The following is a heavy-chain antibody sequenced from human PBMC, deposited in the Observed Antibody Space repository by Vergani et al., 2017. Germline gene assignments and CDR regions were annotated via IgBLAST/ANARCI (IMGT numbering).Heavy chain of an antibody. CDR1: GYTFTGYY. J-gene: IGHJ4*02. Sequence: QVQLVQYGAEVKKPGASVKVSCKASGYTFTGYYMHWVRQAPGQGLEWVGWINPNSGGTNYAQKFQGRVTMTRDTSISTAYMELSRLRSDDTAVYYCARGERTIFGVVRFDYWGQGTLVTVSS. CDR3: ARGERTIFGVVRFDY. CDR2: INPNSGGT. V-gene: IGHV1-2*02. D-gene: IGHD3-3*01.